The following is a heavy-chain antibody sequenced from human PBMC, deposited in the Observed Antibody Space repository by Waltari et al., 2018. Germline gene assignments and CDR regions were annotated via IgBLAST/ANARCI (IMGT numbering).Heavy chain of an antibody. CDR1: GGSISSYY. Sequence: QVQLQESGPGLVKPSETLSLTCTVSGGSISSYYWSWIRQPAGKGLEWIGRIYTSGGTNHSPSLKRRGTMSVDTSKNQFSLKLSSVTAADTAMYYCARRMPLDDGWFDPWGQGTLVTVSS. D-gene: IGHD2-2*01. CDR2: IYTSGGT. CDR3: ARRMPLDDGWFDP. J-gene: IGHJ5*02. V-gene: IGHV4-4*07.